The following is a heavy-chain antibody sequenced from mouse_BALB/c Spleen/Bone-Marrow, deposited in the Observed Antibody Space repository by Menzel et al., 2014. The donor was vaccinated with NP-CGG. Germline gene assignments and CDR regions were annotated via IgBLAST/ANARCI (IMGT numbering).Heavy chain of an antibody. CDR2: IYPGDGDT. CDR1: GYAFSTYW. V-gene: IGHV1-80*01. CDR3: ARGGISVDY. Sequence: VQLQQSGAELVRPGSSVKISCKSSGYAFSTYWINWVKQRPGQGLEWIGQIYPGDGDTDFNGRFKGKSTLTADRSSNTAYMEFSSITSEDSAVYFCARGGISVDYWGQGTTLTVSS. J-gene: IGHJ2*01.